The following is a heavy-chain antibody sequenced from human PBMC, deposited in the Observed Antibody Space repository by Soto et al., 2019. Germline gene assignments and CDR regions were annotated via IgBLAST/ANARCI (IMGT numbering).Heavy chain of an antibody. CDR2: INPNSGGT. CDR3: ARGLIAARRSAFDI. J-gene: IGHJ3*02. D-gene: IGHD6-6*01. CDR1: GYTFTGYY. Sequence: GASVKVSCKASGYTFTGYYMHWVRQAPGQGLEWMGWINPNSGGTNYAQKFQGWVTMTRDTSISTAYMELSRLRSDDTAVYYCARGLIAARRSAFDIWGQGTMLTVSS. V-gene: IGHV1-2*04.